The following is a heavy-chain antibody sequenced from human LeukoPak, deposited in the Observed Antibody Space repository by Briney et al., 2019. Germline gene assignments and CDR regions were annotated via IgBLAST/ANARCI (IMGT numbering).Heavy chain of an antibody. CDR2: FDPEDGET. D-gene: IGHD2-2*01. Sequence: ASVKVSCKVSGYTLTELSMHWVRQAPGKGLEWMGGFDPEDGETIYAQKFQGRVTMTEDTSTDTAYMELSSLRSEDTAVYYCATDDECSSTSCYGVVFDIWGQGTMVTVSS. CDR3: ATDDECSSTSCYGVVFDI. J-gene: IGHJ3*02. CDR1: GYTLTELS. V-gene: IGHV1-24*01.